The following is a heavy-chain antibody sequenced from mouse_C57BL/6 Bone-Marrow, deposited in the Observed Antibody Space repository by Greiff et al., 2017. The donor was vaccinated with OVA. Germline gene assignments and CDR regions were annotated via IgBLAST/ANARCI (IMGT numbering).Heavy chain of an antibody. CDR2: IYPGDGDT. D-gene: IGHD1-1*01. CDR1: GYAFSSYW. J-gene: IGHJ2*01. CDR3: ARGPYYYGSSYYYFDY. V-gene: IGHV1-80*01. Sequence: QVQLQQSGAELVKPGASVKISCKASGYAFSSYWMNWVKQRPGKGLEWIGQIYPGDGDTNYNGKFKGKATLTADKSSSTAYMQLSSLTSEDSAVYFCARGPYYYGSSYYYFDYWGQGTTLTVSS.